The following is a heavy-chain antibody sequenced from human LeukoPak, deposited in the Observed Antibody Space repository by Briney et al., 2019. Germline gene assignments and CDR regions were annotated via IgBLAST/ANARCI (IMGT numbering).Heavy chain of an antibody. Sequence: AGGSLRLSCAVSGFTLSRYSMNWVRQAPGKGLEWVSAISTDSDYIYYGDSVKGRFTVSRDNAKNSLYLQMNGLRAEDTALHYCVRASYSSTWYLDSWGQGTPVTVSS. J-gene: IGHJ4*02. CDR2: ISTDSDYI. V-gene: IGHV3-21*01. CDR3: VRASYSSTWYLDS. CDR1: GFTLSRYS. D-gene: IGHD6-13*01.